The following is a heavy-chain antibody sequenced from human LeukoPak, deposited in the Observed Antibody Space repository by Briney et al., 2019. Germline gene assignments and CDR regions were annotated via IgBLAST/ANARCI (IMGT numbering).Heavy chain of an antibody. CDR2: IYYSGST. CDR1: GGSISRYY. D-gene: IGHD3-16*01. Sequence: SETLSLTCTVSGGSISRYYWSWIRQPPGKGLEWIGYIYYSGSTNYNPSLKSRVTISVDTSKNQFSLRLSSVTAADTAVYYCARETSQKGAHYMDVWGKGTTVTISS. V-gene: IGHV4-59*01. CDR3: ARETSQKGAHYMDV. J-gene: IGHJ6*03.